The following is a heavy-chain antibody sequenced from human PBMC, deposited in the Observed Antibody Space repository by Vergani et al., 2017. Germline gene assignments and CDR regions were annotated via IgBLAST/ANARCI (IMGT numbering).Heavy chain of an antibody. CDR2: ISWNSGSI. J-gene: IGHJ4*02. V-gene: IGHV3-9*01. CDR3: AKASHPVGYFDY. Sequence: VQLVESGGGVVQPGRSLRLSCAASGFTFDDYAMHWVRQAPGKGLEWVSGISWNSGSIGYADSVKGRFTISRDNAKNTLYLQMNSLRAEDTAVYYCAKASHPVGYFDYWGQGTLVTVSS. CDR1: GFTFDDYA.